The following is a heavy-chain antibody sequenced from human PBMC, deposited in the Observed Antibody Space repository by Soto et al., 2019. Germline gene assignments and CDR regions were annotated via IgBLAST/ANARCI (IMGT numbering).Heavy chain of an antibody. CDR2: IYYSGST. Sequence: QVQLQESGPGLVKPSQTLSLTCTVSGGSISSGGYYWSWIRQHPGKGLEWIGYIYYSGSTYYNPSLKSRVTISVDTSKNQFSLKLSSVTAADTAVYYCARDPGGTMVRGVIPSPVWFDPWGQGTLVTVSS. CDR1: GGSISSGGYY. V-gene: IGHV4-31*03. D-gene: IGHD3-10*01. CDR3: ARDPGGTMVRGVIPSPVWFDP. J-gene: IGHJ5*02.